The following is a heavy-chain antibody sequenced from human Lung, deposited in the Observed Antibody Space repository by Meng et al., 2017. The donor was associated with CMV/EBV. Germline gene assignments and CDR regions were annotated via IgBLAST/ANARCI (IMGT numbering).Heavy chain of an antibody. Sequence: ASVXVSCKASGYTFGGHYMHWVRQAPGQGLEWMGWINPNSGGTNYAQKFQGRVTMTRDTSINTAYMELSRLRSDDTAVYYCARDVNSRSGYVYYYYGMDVWXQGTTVTVSS. CDR3: ARDVNSRSGYVYYYYGMDV. CDR2: INPNSGGT. CDR1: GYTFGGHY. D-gene: IGHD3-3*01. V-gene: IGHV1-2*02. J-gene: IGHJ6*02.